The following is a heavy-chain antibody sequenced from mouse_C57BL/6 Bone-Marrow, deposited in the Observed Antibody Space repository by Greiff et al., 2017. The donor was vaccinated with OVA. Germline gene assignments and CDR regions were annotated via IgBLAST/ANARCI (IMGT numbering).Heavy chain of an antibody. CDR1: GFTFSSYG. D-gene: IGHD1-1*01. J-gene: IGHJ1*03. V-gene: IGHV5-6*01. CDR2: ISSGGSYT. CDR3: ARQGIYYYGLGYFDV. Sequence: DVHLVESGGDLVKPGGSLKLSCAASGFTFSSYGMSWVRQTPDKRLEWVATISSGGSYTYYPDSVKGRFTISRDNAKNTLYLQMSSLKSEDTAMYYCARQGIYYYGLGYFDVWGTGTTVTVSS.